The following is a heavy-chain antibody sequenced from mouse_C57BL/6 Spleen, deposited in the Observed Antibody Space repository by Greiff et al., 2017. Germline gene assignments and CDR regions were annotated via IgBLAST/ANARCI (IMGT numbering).Heavy chain of an antibody. Sequence: QVPLQQPGAELVMPGASVKLSCKASGYTFTRYWMHWVKQRPGQGLEWIGEIDPSDSYTNSNHKFKGKSTLTVDKSSSTAYMQLSSLTSEDSSVYYCARCGPQLDYAMDYWGQGTSVTVSS. D-gene: IGHD1-3*01. J-gene: IGHJ4*01. V-gene: IGHV1-69*01. CDR3: ARCGPQLDYAMDY. CDR1: GYTFTRYW. CDR2: IDPSDSYT.